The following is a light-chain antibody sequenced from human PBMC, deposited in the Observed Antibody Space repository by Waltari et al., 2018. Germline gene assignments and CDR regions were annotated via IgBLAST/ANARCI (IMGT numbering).Light chain of an antibody. J-gene: IGLJ2*01. CDR2: VNSDGSH. CDR1: SGHNNYA. Sequence: QLVLTQSPSASASLGASVKLTCTLSSGHNNYAIAFHQQQPEKGPRYLMKVNSDGSHSKGDGIPDRFSGSSSGAERYLTISSLQPDDDADYYCQTWGAATVVFGGGTKLTVL. CDR3: QTWGAATVV. V-gene: IGLV4-69*01.